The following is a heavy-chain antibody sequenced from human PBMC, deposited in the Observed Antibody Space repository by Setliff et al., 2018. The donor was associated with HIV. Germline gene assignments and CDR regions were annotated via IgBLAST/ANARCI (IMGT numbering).Heavy chain of an antibody. D-gene: IGHD1-26*01. CDR2: IYTSGST. CDR1: GGSISSYY. CDR3: ARESGSGSYYDYYYYYMDV. Sequence: SETLSLTCTVSGGSISSYYWSWIRQPAGKGLEWIGRIYTSGSTNYNPSLKSRVTMSVDTSKNQFSPKLSSVTAADTAVYYCARESGSGSYYDYYYYYMDVWGKGTTVTVSS. V-gene: IGHV4-4*07. J-gene: IGHJ6*03.